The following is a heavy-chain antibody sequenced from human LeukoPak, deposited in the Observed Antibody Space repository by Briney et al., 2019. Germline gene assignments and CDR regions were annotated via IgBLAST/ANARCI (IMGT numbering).Heavy chain of an antibody. V-gene: IGHV1-69*06. D-gene: IGHD3-10*01. CDR3: ARVRYYGSGSYSLGWFDP. CDR2: IIPIFGTA. CDR1: GYIFTGYY. Sequence: GASVKVSCKASGYIFTGYYIHWVRQAPGQGLEWMGGIIPIFGTANYAQKFQGRVTITADKSTSTAYLELSSLRSEDTAVYYCARVRYYGSGSYSLGWFDPWGQGTLVTVSS. J-gene: IGHJ5*02.